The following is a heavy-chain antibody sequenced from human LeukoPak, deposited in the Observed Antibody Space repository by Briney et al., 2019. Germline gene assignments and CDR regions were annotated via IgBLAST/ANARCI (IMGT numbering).Heavy chain of an antibody. D-gene: IGHD3-10*01. Sequence: ASVKVSCKASGYTFTNYGISWVRQAPGQGLEWMGWISGYNGNTNYAQKVQGRVTMTRDTSTSTAYMELRSLRSDDTAVYYCARDREVVLLWFGEAQGVFDYWGQGTLVTVSS. J-gene: IGHJ4*02. CDR1: GYTFTNYG. CDR2: ISGYNGNT. CDR3: ARDREVVLLWFGEAQGVFDY. V-gene: IGHV1-18*01.